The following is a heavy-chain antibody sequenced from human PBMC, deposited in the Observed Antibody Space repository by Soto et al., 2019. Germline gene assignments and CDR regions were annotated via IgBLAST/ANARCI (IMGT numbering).Heavy chain of an antibody. CDR3: ARESHTRGDDAFDI. J-gene: IGHJ3*02. V-gene: IGHV3-48*02. CDR2: ISSSSSTI. CDR1: GFTFSSYS. Sequence: GGSLRLSCAASGFTFSSYSMNWVRQAPGKGLEWVSYISSSSSTIYYADSVKGRFTISRDNAKNSLYLQMNSLRDEDTAVYYCARESHTRGDDAFDIWGQGTMVTVSS.